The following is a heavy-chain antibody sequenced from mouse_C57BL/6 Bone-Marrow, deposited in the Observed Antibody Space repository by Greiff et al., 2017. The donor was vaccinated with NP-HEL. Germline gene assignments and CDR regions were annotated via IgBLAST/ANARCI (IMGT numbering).Heavy chain of an antibody. CDR3: ASPDDYGGGGGRDYYAMDY. Sequence: EVQLQQSGAELVKPGASVKLSCTASGFNIKDYYMHWVKQRTEQGLEWIGRIDPEDGETKYAPKFQGKATITADTSSNTAYLQLSSLTSEDTAVYYGASPDDYGGGGGRDYYAMDYWGQGTSVTVSS. D-gene: IGHD2-4*01. J-gene: IGHJ4*01. CDR1: GFNIKDYY. CDR2: IDPEDGET. V-gene: IGHV14-2*01.